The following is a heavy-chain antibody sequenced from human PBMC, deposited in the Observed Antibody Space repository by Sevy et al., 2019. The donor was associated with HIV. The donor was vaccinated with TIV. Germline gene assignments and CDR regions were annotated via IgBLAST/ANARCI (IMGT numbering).Heavy chain of an antibody. J-gene: IGHJ6*02. D-gene: IGHD3-3*01. CDR3: TRRRDFWSGYYSDYYYGMDV. V-gene: IGHV3-73*01. CDR1: GFTFSGSA. Sequence: GGSLRLSCAASGFTFSGSAMHWVRQASGKGLEWVGRIRSKANSYATAYAASVKGRFTISRDDSKNTAYLQMNSLKTEDTAVYYCTRRRDFWSGYYSDYYYGMDVWGQGTTVTVSS. CDR2: IRSKANSYAT.